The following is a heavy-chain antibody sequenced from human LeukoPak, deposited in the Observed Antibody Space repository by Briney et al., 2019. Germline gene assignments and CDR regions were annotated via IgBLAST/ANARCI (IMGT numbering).Heavy chain of an antibody. CDR1: GFGFSSYD. Sequence: GGSLRLSCAASGFGFSSYDMSWVRQAPGKGLEWVSSISSSSAYIYYADSVKGRFTISRDNAKNSLFLQMNSLRAEDTAVYYCAREPTGMVLWGQGTLVTVSS. CDR2: ISSSSAYI. CDR3: AREPTGMVL. D-gene: IGHD5-18*01. J-gene: IGHJ4*02. V-gene: IGHV3-21*01.